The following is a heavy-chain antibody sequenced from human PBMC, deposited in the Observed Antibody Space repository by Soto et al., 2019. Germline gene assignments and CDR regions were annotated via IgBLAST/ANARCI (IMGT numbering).Heavy chain of an antibody. J-gene: IGHJ6*03. CDR1: GYTFTGYY. CDR3: ARDNYSGYSMEV. D-gene: IGHD5-12*01. V-gene: IGHV1-2*04. Sequence: ASVKVSCKASGYTFTGYYMHWVRQAPGQGLEWMGWINPNSGGTNYAQKFQGWVTMTRDTSISTAYMELSRLRSDDTAVYYCARDNYSGYSMEVWGKGTTVTVSS. CDR2: INPNSGGT.